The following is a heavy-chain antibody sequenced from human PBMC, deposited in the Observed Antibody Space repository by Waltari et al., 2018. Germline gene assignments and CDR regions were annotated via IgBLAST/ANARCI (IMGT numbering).Heavy chain of an antibody. V-gene: IGHV4-59*02. J-gene: IGHJ5*02. D-gene: IGHD2-21*02. CDR3: ARGGGGDWEWFDP. Sequence: QVQLQESGPSLLKPSEARSLICTGSGGSVSCFYWSWVRQPPGKGLDWIGYIYYTGSTNFNPSLKSRVTMSVDTSKNQFSLKLSSVTAADTAFYYCARGGGGDWEWFDPWGQGTLVTVSS. CDR1: GGSVSCFY. CDR2: IYYTGST.